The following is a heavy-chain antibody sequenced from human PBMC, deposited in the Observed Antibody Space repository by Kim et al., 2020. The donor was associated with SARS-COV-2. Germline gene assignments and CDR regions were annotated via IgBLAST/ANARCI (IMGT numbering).Heavy chain of an antibody. CDR3: ARDGCSSTSCYYYYGMDV. CDR1: GFTFSSYA. D-gene: IGHD2-2*01. J-gene: IGHJ6*02. V-gene: IGHV3-30-3*01. CDR2: ISYDGSNK. Sequence: GVSLRLSCAASGFTFSSYAMHWVRQAPGKGLEWVAVISYDGSNKYYADSVKGRFTISRDNSKNTLYLQMNSLRAEDTAVYYCARDGCSSTSCYYYYGMDVWGQGTTVTVSS.